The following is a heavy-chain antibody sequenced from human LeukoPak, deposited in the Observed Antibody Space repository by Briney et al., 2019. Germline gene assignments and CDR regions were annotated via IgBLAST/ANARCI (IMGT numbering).Heavy chain of an antibody. CDR1: GGSFSSYY. CDR3: AGHHPSNTVDF. Sequence: PSETLSLTCTVSGGSFSSYYWSWIRQPPGKGLEWIAYISDIGSINYNPSLKSRVTISLDTSKNQFSLKLSSVTAADTAVYYCAGHHPSNTVDFWGQGTLVTVSS. CDR2: ISDIGSI. J-gene: IGHJ4*02. D-gene: IGHD2/OR15-2a*01. V-gene: IGHV4-59*08.